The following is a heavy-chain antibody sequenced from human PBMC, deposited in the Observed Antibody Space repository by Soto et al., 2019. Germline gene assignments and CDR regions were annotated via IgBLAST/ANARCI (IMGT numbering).Heavy chain of an antibody. D-gene: IGHD2-2*01. CDR2: IYHTGNT. CDR3: ARDEYQLLSSVSWFDS. CDR1: GGSISDDSY. V-gene: IGHV4-30-4*01. Sequence: SETLSLTCTVSGGSISDDSYWSWIRQTPGKGLEWIGYIYHTGNTYYNPSLWSRVSISVDKSKSQFSLKLISVTAADTAVYFCARDEYQLLSSVSWFDSWGQGTLVTVSS. J-gene: IGHJ5*01.